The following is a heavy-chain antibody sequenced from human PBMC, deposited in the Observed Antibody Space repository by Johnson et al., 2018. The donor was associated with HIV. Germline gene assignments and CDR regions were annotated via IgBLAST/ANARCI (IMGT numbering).Heavy chain of an antibody. CDR2: IYSGGST. D-gene: IGHD5-24*01. CDR1: GFTVSSTY. CDR3: ARACRDGYTCDAFDI. J-gene: IGHJ3*02. Sequence: VQLVESGGGLIQPGGSLRLSCAASGFTVSSTYMRWVRQAPGKGLEWVSVIYSGGSTYYADSVKGRFTISRDSSRNTVYLQMNSLRAEDTAVYYCARACRDGYTCDAFDIWGQGTIVTVSS. V-gene: IGHV3-53*01.